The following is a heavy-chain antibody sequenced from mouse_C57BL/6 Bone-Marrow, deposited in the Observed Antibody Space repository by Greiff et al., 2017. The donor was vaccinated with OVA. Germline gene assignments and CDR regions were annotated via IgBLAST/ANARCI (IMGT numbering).Heavy chain of an antibody. J-gene: IGHJ4*01. Sequence: EVKLVESGGGLVQPGGSLKLSCAASGFTFSDYGMAWVRQAPRKGPEWVAFISNLAYSIYYADTVTGRFTISRENAKNTLYLEMSSLRSEDTAMYYCAREGERGAYYYAMDYWGQGTSVTVSS. CDR3: AREGERGAYYYAMDY. CDR2: ISNLAYSI. V-gene: IGHV5-15*01. CDR1: GFTFSDYG.